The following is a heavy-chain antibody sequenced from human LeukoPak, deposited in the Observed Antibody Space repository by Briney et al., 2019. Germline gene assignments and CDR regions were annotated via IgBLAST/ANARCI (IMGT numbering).Heavy chain of an antibody. CDR1: GGSFSGYY. D-gene: IGHD2-8*02. V-gene: IGHV4-39*01. J-gene: IGHJ4*02. CDR2: IYYSGST. CDR3: ARRPIRTSATYFFDY. Sequence: PSETLSLTCAVYGGSFSGYYWDWIRQPPGKGLEWIGSIYYSGSTYYNPSLKSRVTISVDTSKNQFSLKLTSVTAADTAVYYCARRPIRTSATYFFDYWGQGTLVTVSS.